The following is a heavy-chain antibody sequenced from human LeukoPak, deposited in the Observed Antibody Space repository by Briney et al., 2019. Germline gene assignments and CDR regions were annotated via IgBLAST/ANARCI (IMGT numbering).Heavy chain of an antibody. CDR3: ATPGVATFTTPAFDY. CDR2: IIPIFGTA. D-gene: IGHD5-12*01. V-gene: IGHV1-69*05. J-gene: IGHJ4*02. Sequence: SVTVSCKASGGTFSSYAISWVRQAPGQGLEWMGGIIPIFGTANYAQKFQGRVTITTDESTSTAYMELSSLRSEDTAVYYCATPGVATFTTPAFDYWGQGTLVTVCS. CDR1: GGTFSSYA.